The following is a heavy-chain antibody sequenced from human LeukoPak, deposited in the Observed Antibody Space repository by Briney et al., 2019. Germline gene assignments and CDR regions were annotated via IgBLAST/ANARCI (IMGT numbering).Heavy chain of an antibody. CDR2: ISAYNGKT. CDR1: AYTFSTSG. J-gene: IGHJ6*01. V-gene: IGHV1-18*01. CDR3: ARQVDVGYYGMDV. D-gene: IGHD2-2*01. Sequence: ASVKVSCTASAYTFSTSGTSWVRQAHGQGLERMGWISAYNGKTNYAQKLQVSVTMTTDTSTTTAYMELRSLKTDDTAVYYYARQVDVGYYGMDVWGQGTTVIVSS.